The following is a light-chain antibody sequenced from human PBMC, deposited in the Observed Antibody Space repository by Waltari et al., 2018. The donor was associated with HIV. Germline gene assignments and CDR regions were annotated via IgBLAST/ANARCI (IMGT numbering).Light chain of an antibody. Sequence: SYELTQPPSVSLAPGQTARITCGGPEIGDKSVHWYQQKPGQAPVLVVYDDRDRPSGVPGRFSGSNSGNTATLTISRVEAGDEAAYYRQVWDTGDHPGVFGGGTKLTVL. J-gene: IGLJ3*02. CDR3: QVWDTGDHPGV. CDR2: DDR. V-gene: IGLV3-21*02. CDR1: EIGDKS.